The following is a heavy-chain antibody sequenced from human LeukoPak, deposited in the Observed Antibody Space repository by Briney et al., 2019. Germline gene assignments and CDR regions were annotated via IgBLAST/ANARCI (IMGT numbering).Heavy chain of an antibody. CDR1: GYTFTSYG. Sequence: ASVKVSCKASGYTFTSYGISWVRQAPGQGLEWMGWISAYNGNTNYAQKLQGRVTMTTDTSTSTAHMELRSLRSDDTAVYYCARVHRYYYYYYMDVWGKGTTVTVSS. CDR3: ARVHRYYYYYYMDV. CDR2: ISAYNGNT. J-gene: IGHJ6*03. V-gene: IGHV1-18*01.